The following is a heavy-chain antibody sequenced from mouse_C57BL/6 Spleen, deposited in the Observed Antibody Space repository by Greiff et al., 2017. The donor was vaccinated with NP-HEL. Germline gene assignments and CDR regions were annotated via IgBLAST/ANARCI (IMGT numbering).Heavy chain of an antibody. CDR2: INPNNGGT. V-gene: IGHV1-22*01. CDR1: GYTFTDYN. D-gene: IGHD2-1*01. J-gene: IGHJ2*01. Sequence: EVQLQQSGPELVKPGASVKMSCKASGYTFTDYNMHWVKQSHGKSLEWIGYINPNNGGTSYNQKFKGKATLTVNKSSSTAYMELRSLTSEESAVYYCARWGDYHGNYGLDYWGQCTTLTVSS. CDR3: ARWGDYHGNYGLDY.